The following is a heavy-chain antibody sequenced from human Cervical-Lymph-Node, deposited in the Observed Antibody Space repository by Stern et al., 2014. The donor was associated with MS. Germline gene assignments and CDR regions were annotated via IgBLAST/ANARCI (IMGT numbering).Heavy chain of an antibody. CDR1: GGSMISYF. CDR3: ARSAWPKYGMDV. J-gene: IGHJ6*02. Sequence: QVQLVESGPGLVKPSETLSLTCTVSGGSMISYFWSWFRQPPGKGLEWLGYVHFSGGTNYNPSPQRRGFISIGPSQKQGSLNPRPVTAADTADYYCARSAWPKYGMDVWGQGTTVTVSS. V-gene: IGHV4-59*08. D-gene: IGHD6-6*01. CDR2: VHFSGGT.